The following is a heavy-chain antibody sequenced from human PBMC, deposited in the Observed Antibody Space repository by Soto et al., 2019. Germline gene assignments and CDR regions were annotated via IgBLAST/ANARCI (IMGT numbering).Heavy chain of an antibody. Sequence: ASVKVSCKASGYIFINYYMHWVRQAPGQGLEWMGIINPSGGNTIYAQKFQGRVTMTRDTSTSTVYMELSNLRSEDTALYYCARLPDMTGTAGWFDPWGQGTQVTVSS. CDR1: GYIFINYY. CDR2: INPSGGNT. J-gene: IGHJ5*02. V-gene: IGHV1-46*01. D-gene: IGHD1-7*01. CDR3: ARLPDMTGTAGWFDP.